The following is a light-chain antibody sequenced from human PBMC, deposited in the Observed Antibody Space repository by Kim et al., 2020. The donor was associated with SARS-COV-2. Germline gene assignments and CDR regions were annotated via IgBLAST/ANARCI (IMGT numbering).Light chain of an antibody. V-gene: IGLV3-9*01. CDR2: ENG. Sequence: SVALGQTANITCAGNNIGTKHVRWYQQKSGQAPVTVIYENGKLASGIPERFSGSNSGNTATLTISRAQAGDEADYYCQVWDSNTVVFGGGTKLTVL. J-gene: IGLJ3*02. CDR1: NIGTKH. CDR3: QVWDSNTVV.